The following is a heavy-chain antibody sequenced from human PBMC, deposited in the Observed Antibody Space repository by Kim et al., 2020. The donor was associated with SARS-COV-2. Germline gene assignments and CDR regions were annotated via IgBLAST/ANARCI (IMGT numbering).Heavy chain of an antibody. Sequence: GGSLRLSCAASGFTFNNFCMPWVRQAPGKGLEWVALIKYEGSKKYYADSLKGRFTISSASYKKTLYLQMNSLSAEDTAVYYCEKDKSFFMITFGGEWGGMVVWRRDTTDTVS. V-gene: IGHV3-30*18. CDR1: GFTFNNFC. CDR3: EKDKSFFMITFGGEWGGMVV. CDR2: IKYEGSKK. J-gene: IGHJ6*02. D-gene: IGHD3-16*01.